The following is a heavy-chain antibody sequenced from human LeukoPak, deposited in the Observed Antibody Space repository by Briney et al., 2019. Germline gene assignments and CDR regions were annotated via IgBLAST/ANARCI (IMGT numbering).Heavy chain of an antibody. CDR2: ISYDGSVK. CDR3: ARDLRDIVVVVAATHYYYGMDV. CDR1: GFNFNNYG. Sequence: GGSLRLSCAASGFNFNNYGMPWVRQAPDKGLEWVAVISYDGSVKYYGDSVKGRFTISRDNSEKTLYLHMNSLRAEDTAVYYCARDLRDIVVVVAATHYYYGMDVWGQGTTVTVSS. V-gene: IGHV3-30*03. J-gene: IGHJ6*02. D-gene: IGHD2-15*01.